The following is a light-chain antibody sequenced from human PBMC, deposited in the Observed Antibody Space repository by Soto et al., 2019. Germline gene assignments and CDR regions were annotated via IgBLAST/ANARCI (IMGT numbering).Light chain of an antibody. Sequence: DIQMTQSPSSLSASVGDRVTITCQASHDITSYLNWYQHKPGKAPKLLIYDASILEAGVPSRFIGSGSGTDFTLTISRLQPDDIATYYCQKCDYLPIFGPGTTVEFK. CDR1: HDITSY. CDR3: QKCDYLPI. J-gene: IGKJ3*01. V-gene: IGKV1-33*01. CDR2: DAS.